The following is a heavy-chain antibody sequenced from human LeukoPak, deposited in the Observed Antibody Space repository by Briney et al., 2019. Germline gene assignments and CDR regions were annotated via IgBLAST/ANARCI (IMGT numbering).Heavy chain of an antibody. J-gene: IGHJ4*02. D-gene: IGHD3-22*01. CDR3: ARDAVDYYDSSDRTSGY. CDR1: GGSISSSNW. CDR2: IYHSGST. Sequence: KPSGTLSLTCAVSGGSISSSNWWSWVRQPPGKGLEWIGEIYHSGSTNYNPSLKSRVTISVDKSKNQFSLKLSSVTAADTAVYYCARDAVDYYDSSDRTSGYWGQGTLVTVSS. V-gene: IGHV4-4*02.